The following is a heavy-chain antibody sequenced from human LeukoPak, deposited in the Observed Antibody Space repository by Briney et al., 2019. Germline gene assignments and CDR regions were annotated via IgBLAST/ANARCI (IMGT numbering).Heavy chain of an antibody. CDR2: MNPNSGNT. CDR3: ASSYGSGSYSKPFDY. J-gene: IGHJ4*02. CDR1: GYTFTSYA. D-gene: IGHD3-10*01. V-gene: IGHV1-8*02. Sequence: ASVKVSCKASGYTFTSYAISWVRQAPGQGLEWMGWMNPNSGNTGYAQKFQGRVTMTRNTSISTAYMELSSLRSEDTAVYYCASSYGSGSYSKPFDYWGQGTLVTVSS.